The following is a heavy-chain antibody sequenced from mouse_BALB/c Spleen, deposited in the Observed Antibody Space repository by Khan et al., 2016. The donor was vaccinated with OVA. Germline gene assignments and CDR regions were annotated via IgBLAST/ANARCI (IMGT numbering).Heavy chain of an antibody. V-gene: IGHV1-7*01. CDR1: GYTFINYW. Sequence: QVRLQQSGAELAKPGASVKMSCKASGYTFINYWILWVKQRPGQGLEWIGYINPSTGYTEYNQNFKDKATLTADKSSSTAYMQLSSLTSEDSAVXYCARRGLRWDFDYWGQGTTLTVSS. D-gene: IGHD1-1*01. CDR2: INPSTGYT. CDR3: ARRGLRWDFDY. J-gene: IGHJ2*01.